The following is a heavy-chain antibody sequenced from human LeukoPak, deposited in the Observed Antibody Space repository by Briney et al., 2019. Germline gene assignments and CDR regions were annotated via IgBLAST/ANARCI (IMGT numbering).Heavy chain of an antibody. D-gene: IGHD3-9*01. CDR1: GFTFSSYS. CDR2: ISSSSSYI. J-gene: IGHJ4*02. Sequence: GGSLRLSCAASGFTFSSYSMNWVRQAPGKGLEWVSSISSSSSYIYYADSVKGRFTISRDNAKNTLYLQMNSLRAEDTAVYYCAKYDTTYGEVDYWGQGTLVTVSS. CDR3: AKYDTTYGEVDY. V-gene: IGHV3-21*04.